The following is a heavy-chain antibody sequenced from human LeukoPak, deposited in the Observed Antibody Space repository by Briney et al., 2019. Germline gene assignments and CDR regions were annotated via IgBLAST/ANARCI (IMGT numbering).Heavy chain of an antibody. V-gene: IGHV4-59*01. CDR1: GGSISSYY. D-gene: IGHD3-9*01. CDR3: ARDYGAYYDILTGPGWYFDL. Sequence: SETLSLTCTVSGGSISSYYWSWIRQPPGKGLEWIGYIYYSGSTNYNPSLKSRVTISVDTSKNQFSLKLSSVTAADTAVYYCARDYGAYYDILTGPGWYFDLWGRGALVTVSS. J-gene: IGHJ2*01. CDR2: IYYSGST.